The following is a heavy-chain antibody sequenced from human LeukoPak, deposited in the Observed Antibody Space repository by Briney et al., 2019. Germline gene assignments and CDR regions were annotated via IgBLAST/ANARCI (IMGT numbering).Heavy chain of an antibody. CDR3: ANSYTSSSRVRYVS. CDR1: GFTFSNYA. CDR2: ISGSGSST. V-gene: IGHV3-23*01. Sequence: GGSLRLSCAASGFTFSNYAMTWVRQAPGKGLEWVSYISGSGSSTYYADSVRGRFTISRDNSKNTLYLEMNSLRAEDTAVYYCANSYTSSSRVRYVSWGQRAPVTVSP. J-gene: IGHJ1*01. D-gene: IGHD6-6*01.